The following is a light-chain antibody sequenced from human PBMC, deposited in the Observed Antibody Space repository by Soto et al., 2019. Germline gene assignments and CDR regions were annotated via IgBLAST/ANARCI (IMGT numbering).Light chain of an antibody. J-gene: IGLJ1*01. CDR2: EVS. V-gene: IGLV2-14*01. Sequence: QSVLTQPASVSGSPGQSITISCTGTSSDVGGYNYASWYQQHPGKAPKLMIYEVSNRPSGVSNRFSGSKSGNTASLTISGLQAEDEADYYCSSYTRSSTYVFGTGTKVT. CDR1: SSDVGGYNY. CDR3: SSYTRSSTYV.